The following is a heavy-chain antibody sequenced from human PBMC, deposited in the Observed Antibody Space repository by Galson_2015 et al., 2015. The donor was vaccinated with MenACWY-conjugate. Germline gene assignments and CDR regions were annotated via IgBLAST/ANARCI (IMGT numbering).Heavy chain of an antibody. D-gene: IGHD3-10*01. CDR2: IHYSGTT. V-gene: IGHV4-31*03. CDR1: GGSISSGNFY. Sequence: LSLTCTVSGGSISSGNFYWSWIRQHPGKGLEWIGNIHYSGTTHYNPSLKSRIIISVDTSKKQFSLKLSSVTAADTAVYFCARDGRTSYYYYGMDVWGQGTTVTVSS. CDR3: ARDGRTSYYYYGMDV. J-gene: IGHJ6*02.